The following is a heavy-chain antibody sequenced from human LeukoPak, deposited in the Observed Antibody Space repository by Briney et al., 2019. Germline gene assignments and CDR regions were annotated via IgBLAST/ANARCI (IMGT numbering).Heavy chain of an antibody. CDR3: ARAGVAVVAATRYFDY. J-gene: IGHJ4*02. Sequence: PSETLSLTCAVYGGSFSGYYWSWIRQPPGKGLEWIGEINHSGSTNYNPSLKSRVTISVDTSKNQFSLKLSSVTAADTAVYYCARAGVAVVAATRYFDYWGQGTLVTVSS. CDR2: INHSGST. D-gene: IGHD2-15*01. V-gene: IGHV4-34*01. CDR1: GGSFSGYY.